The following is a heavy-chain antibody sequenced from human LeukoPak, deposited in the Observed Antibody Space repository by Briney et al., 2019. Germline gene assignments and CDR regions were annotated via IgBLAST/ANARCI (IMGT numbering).Heavy chain of an antibody. V-gene: IGHV3-30*18. CDR2: ISYDGSNK. D-gene: IGHD6-13*01. Sequence: GGSLRLSCAASGFTFSSYGMHWVRQAPGKGLEWVAVISYDGSNKYYADSVKGRFTISRDNSKNTLYLQMNSLRAEDTAVYYCAEDVGPGIAAAGTFLGFDYWGQGTLVTVSS. CDR1: GFTFSSYG. J-gene: IGHJ4*02. CDR3: AEDVGPGIAAAGTFLGFDY.